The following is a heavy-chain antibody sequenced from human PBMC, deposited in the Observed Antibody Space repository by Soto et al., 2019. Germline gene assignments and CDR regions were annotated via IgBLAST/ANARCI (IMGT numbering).Heavy chain of an antibody. CDR1: GFTFSSYS. V-gene: IGHV3-48*02. D-gene: IGHD1-20*01. CDR2: ISSSSSTI. J-gene: IGHJ6*02. CDR3: ARELTGTTLGFRRGYGMDV. Sequence: GGSLRLSCAASGFTFSSYSMNWVRQAPGKGLEWVSYISSSSSTIYYADSVKGRFTISRDNAKNSLYLQMNSLRDEDTAVYYCARELTGTTLGFRRGYGMDVWGQGTTVTVSS.